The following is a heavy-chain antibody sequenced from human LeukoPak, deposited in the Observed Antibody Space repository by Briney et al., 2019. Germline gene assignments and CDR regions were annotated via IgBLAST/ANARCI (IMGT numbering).Heavy chain of an antibody. CDR1: GFTFSSYA. Sequence: GGSLRLSCAASGFTFSSYAMSWVRQAPGKGLEWVAVISYDGSNKYYADSVKGRFTISRDNSKNTLYLQMNSLRAEDTAVYYCAKDAVQLWLFFFDYWGQGTLVTVSS. J-gene: IGHJ4*02. D-gene: IGHD5-18*01. V-gene: IGHV3-30*18. CDR2: ISYDGSNK. CDR3: AKDAVQLWLFFFDY.